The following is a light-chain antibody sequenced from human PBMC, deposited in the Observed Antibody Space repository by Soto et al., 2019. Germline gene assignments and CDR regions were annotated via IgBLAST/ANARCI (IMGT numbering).Light chain of an antibody. V-gene: IGLV2-14*01. CDR2: EVS. CDR3: TSYTSSITYV. CDR1: SSDVGGYNY. Sequence: QSVLTQTPSLSGSPGESITISCTGTSSDVGGYNYVSWYQQHPGKAPKLMIYEVSKRPSGVSNRFSGSKSGNTASLTISGLQAEDEADYYRTSYTSSITYVFGTGTKVTVL. J-gene: IGLJ1*01.